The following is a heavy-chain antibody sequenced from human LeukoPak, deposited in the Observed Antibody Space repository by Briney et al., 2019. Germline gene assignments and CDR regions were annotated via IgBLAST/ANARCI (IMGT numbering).Heavy chain of an antibody. CDR2: FDPEDGET. Sequence: ASVKVSCKVSGYTLTELSMHWVRQAPGKGLEWMGGFDPEDGETIYAQKFQGRVTMTEDTSTDTAYMELSSLRSEDTAVYYCATVLLNYYGSGSYYYFDYWGQGTLVTVSS. CDR3: ATVLLNYYGSGSYYYFDY. D-gene: IGHD3-10*01. V-gene: IGHV1-24*01. J-gene: IGHJ4*02. CDR1: GYTLTELS.